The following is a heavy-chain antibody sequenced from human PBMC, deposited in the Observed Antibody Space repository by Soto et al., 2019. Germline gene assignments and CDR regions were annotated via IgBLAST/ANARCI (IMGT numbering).Heavy chain of an antibody. CDR2: IYFSVST. Sequence: PSETLSLTCTVSGGSISSSSYYWGWIRQPPGKGLEWIGIIYFSVSTYYNPSLKSRVTLSVDTFKNQFSLKLSSVTAADTAVYYCARLEGGYYYYGMDVWGQGTTVTVSS. J-gene: IGHJ6*02. D-gene: IGHD3-16*01. CDR1: GGSISSSSYY. CDR3: ARLEGGYYYYGMDV. V-gene: IGHV4-39*01.